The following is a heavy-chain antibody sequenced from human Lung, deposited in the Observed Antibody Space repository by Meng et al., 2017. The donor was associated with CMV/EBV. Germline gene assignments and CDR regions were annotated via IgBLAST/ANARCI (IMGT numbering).Heavy chain of an antibody. CDR3: ARLSDPEWLPFAMDV. D-gene: IGHD3-3*01. J-gene: IGHJ6*02. Sequence: ESXKTSXAVSGFIVSDNYISWVRQAPGKGLECISVIYNEGRTFYVDSVKGRFTISRDNSKNTVYLQMSSLRADDTAVYFCARLSDPEWLPFAMDVWGQGTTVTVSS. CDR1: GFIVSDNY. V-gene: IGHV3-66*02. CDR2: IYNEGRT.